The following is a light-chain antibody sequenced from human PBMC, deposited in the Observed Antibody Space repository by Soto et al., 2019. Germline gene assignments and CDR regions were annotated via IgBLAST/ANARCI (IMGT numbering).Light chain of an antibody. J-gene: IGKJ4*01. CDR3: QKYDSVPFT. CDR1: QGISNY. V-gene: IGKV1-27*01. Sequence: DIQMTQSPSSLSASVGDRVTITCRASQGISNYLAWYQQKPGKVPKLLIYAASTLQSGVPSRFSGSGSGTGFTLTISSLQPEDVASYYCQKYDSVPFTFGGGTKVEIK. CDR2: AAS.